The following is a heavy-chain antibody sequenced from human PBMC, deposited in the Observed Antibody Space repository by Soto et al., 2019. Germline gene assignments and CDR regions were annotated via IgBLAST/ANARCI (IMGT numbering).Heavy chain of an antibody. CDR2: IRNRANSYST. CDR1: GFIFSDRY. D-gene: IGHD3-10*01. J-gene: IGHJ5*02. CDR3: ATNDMVEKYDP. Sequence: EVQLVESGGGLVQPGGSLRLSCAASGFIFSDRYMDWVRQTPGKGLEWLGRIRNRANSYSTEYAASVRGRFTISRDDSNNSLYLHMSSLKTEDTAVYYCATNDMVEKYDPRRQGTLITVSS. V-gene: IGHV3-72*01.